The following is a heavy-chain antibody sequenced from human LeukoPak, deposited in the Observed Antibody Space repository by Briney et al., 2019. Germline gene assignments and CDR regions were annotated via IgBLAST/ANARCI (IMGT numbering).Heavy chain of an antibody. D-gene: IGHD6-19*01. Sequence: TGGSLRLSCAASGFTISSYAMSWVRQAPGKGLEWVSAISGSGGSTYYADSVKGRFTISRDNSKNTLYLQMNSLRAEDTAVYYCAKDEGWIGQNWFDPWGQGTLVTVSS. J-gene: IGHJ5*02. CDR1: GFTISSYA. CDR3: AKDEGWIGQNWFDP. V-gene: IGHV3-23*01. CDR2: ISGSGGST.